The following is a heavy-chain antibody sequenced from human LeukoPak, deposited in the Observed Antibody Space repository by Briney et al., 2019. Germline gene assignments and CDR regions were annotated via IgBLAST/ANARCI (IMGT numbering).Heavy chain of an antibody. J-gene: IGHJ4*02. Sequence: SQTPSLTCAISGDSVSSNSATWNWIRQSPSRGLEWLGRTYYRSKWFYDYALSVKSRITINPDTSKNQFSLQLNSVTPEDTAVYYCARDTVAGNYFDYWGQGTLVTVSS. CDR1: GDSVSSNSAT. CDR3: ARDTVAGNYFDY. CDR2: TYYRSKWFY. V-gene: IGHV6-1*01. D-gene: IGHD6-19*01.